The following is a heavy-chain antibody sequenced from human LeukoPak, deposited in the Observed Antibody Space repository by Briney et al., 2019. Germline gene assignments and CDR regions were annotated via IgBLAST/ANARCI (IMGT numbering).Heavy chain of an antibody. CDR1: EFTFSTFW. CDR3: VRDSGYQRNSGGLYAHYDALDI. Sequence: GGSLRLSCAASEFTFSTFWMSWVRQAPGKGLEWVANIKADGSVKHYVDSVEGRFSISRDNARSSLYLQMNSLRAEDTAVYYCVRDSGYQRNSGGLYAHYDALDIWDHGTMVTVSS. J-gene: IGHJ3*02. CDR2: IKADGSVK. D-gene: IGHD2-21*01. V-gene: IGHV3-7*01.